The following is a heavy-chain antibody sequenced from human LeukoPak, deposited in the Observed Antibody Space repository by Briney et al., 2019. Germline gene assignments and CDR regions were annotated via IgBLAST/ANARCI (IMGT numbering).Heavy chain of an antibody. V-gene: IGHV1-69*04. CDR3: ARDSLEYGDQNPNYYYYGMDV. D-gene: IGHD4-17*01. Sequence: SVKLSCKASGGTFSSYAISWVRQAPGQGLEWMGRIIPIFGIANYAQKFQGRVTTTADKSTSTAYMELSSLRSEDTAVYYCARDSLEYGDQNPNYYYYGMDVWGQGTTVTVSS. J-gene: IGHJ6*02. CDR1: GGTFSSYA. CDR2: IIPIFGIA.